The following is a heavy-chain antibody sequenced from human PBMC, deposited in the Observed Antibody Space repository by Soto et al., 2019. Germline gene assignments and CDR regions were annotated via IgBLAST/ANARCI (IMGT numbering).Heavy chain of an antibody. CDR3: ARRGLAYDYDSGGYDVSLDGFDI. V-gene: IGHV3-48*03. CDR2: ISSSGSTI. J-gene: IGHJ3*02. D-gene: IGHD3-22*01. Sequence: EVQLVESGGGLVQPGGSLRLSCTASGFTLSHYEMNWVRQAPGKGLEWVSYISSSGSTIFYGDSVKGRVTISRDNTKNSVYLQMNTLRVEDTAVYYCARRGLAYDYDSGGYDVSLDGFDIWGQGTKVTVST. CDR1: GFTLSHYE.